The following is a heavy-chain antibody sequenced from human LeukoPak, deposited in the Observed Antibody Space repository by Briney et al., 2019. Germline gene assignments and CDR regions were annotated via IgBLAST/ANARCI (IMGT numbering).Heavy chain of an antibody. D-gene: IGHD3-22*01. CDR1: GYTFTSYA. J-gene: IGHJ4*02. V-gene: IGHV1-3*01. CDR3: ARRDDSRYYFDY. CDR2: INAGNGNT. Sequence: ASVKVSCKASGYTFTSYAMHWVRQAPGQRLEWMGWINAGNGNTKYSQKFQGRVTITRDTSASTAYMELSSLRSEDTAVYYCARRDDSRYYFDYWGQGTLVTVSS.